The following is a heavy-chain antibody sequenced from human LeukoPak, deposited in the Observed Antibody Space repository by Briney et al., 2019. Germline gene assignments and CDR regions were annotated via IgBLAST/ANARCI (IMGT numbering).Heavy chain of an antibody. Sequence: PSETLSLTCTVSGGSISSNNYYWGWIRQPPGKGLEWIGSIYYRGSTYYNPSLKSRVTIYIDTSRNQFSLELSSVTAADTAVYYCTRRGGLATTHDAFDTWGQGTMVTVSS. CDR2: IYYRGST. V-gene: IGHV4-39*01. J-gene: IGHJ3*02. CDR3: TRRGGLATTHDAFDT. D-gene: IGHD5-24*01. CDR1: GGSISSNNYY.